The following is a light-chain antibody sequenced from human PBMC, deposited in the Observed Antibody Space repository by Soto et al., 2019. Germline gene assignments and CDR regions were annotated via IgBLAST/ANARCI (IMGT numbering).Light chain of an antibody. CDR3: QQDKNWPPLT. J-gene: IGKJ4*01. V-gene: IGKV3-15*01. CDR1: QSVSYN. Sequence: EIVMTQSPATLSVSPGETATLSCRASQSVSYNLAWYQQKPGQGPRLLIYGAFTRATGIPARFSGSGSGTEFTLTISSLQSEDFAVYYCQQDKNWPPLTFGGGTKGEIK. CDR2: GAF.